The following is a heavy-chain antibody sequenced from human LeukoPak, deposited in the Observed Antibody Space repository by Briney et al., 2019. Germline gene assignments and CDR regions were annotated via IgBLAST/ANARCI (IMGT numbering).Heavy chain of an antibody. D-gene: IGHD3-3*01. J-gene: IGHJ6*02. V-gene: IGHV3-9*01. CDR1: GFTFDDYA. Sequence: GGSLRLSCAASGFTFDDYAMHWVRQAPGKDLEWVSDISWNSGSIGYADSVKGRFTISRDNAKNSLYLQMNSLRAEDTALYYCAKDRVRLNYYYYGMDVWGQGTTVTVSS. CDR3: AKDRVRLNYYYYGMDV. CDR2: ISWNSGSI.